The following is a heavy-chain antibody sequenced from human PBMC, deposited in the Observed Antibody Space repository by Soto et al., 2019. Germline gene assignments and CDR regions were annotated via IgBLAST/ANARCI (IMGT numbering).Heavy chain of an antibody. V-gene: IGHV4-4*07. CDR3: ARGGGIGAHNWFDP. CDR2: VYTTGYA. D-gene: IGHD3-10*01. CDR1: NGSINRYY. Sequence: SETLSLTCTVSNGSINRYYWSWIRQPAGKGLEWIGLVYTTGYANYNPSLKNRVTMSVDTSKNQFSLKLSSLTAADTAVYYCARGGGIGAHNWFDPWGQGNLVTVSS. J-gene: IGHJ5*02.